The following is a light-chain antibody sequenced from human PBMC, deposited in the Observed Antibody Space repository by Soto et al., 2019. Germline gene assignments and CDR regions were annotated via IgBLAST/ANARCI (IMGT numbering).Light chain of an antibody. J-gene: IGLJ3*02. CDR2: EVS. Sequence: QSALTQPASVSGSPGQPITISCTGTSSDVGANNYVSWYQQHPGKAPKLVIYEVSDRPSGVSNRFSGSKSGNTASLTISGLQAEDEADYYCSSFTTSSTWVFGGGTKLTVL. CDR3: SSFTTSSTWV. V-gene: IGLV2-14*01. CDR1: SSDVGANNY.